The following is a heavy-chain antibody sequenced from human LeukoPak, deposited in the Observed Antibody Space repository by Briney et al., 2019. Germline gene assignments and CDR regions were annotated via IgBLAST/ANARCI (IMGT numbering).Heavy chain of an antibody. V-gene: IGHV5-51*01. CDR3: ARRGWYYDSSGYYEFDY. Sequence: HGESLKISCKGSGYSFTSYWIGWVRQMPGKGLEWMGIIYPGDSDTRYSPSFQGQVTISADKSISTAYLQWSSLKASDTAMYYCARRGWYYDSSGYYEFDYWGQGTLVTVSS. CDR2: IYPGDSDT. D-gene: IGHD3-22*01. CDR1: GYSFTSYW. J-gene: IGHJ4*02.